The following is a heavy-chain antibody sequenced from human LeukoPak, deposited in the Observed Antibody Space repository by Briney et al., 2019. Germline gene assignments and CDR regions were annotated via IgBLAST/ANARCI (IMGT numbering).Heavy chain of an antibody. V-gene: IGHV4-39*07. CDR2: IYYSGST. J-gene: IGHJ4*02. D-gene: IGHD3-16*01. CDR3: ARDDLITFGVTRGKYFDY. CDR1: GGSISSSSYY. Sequence: PSETLSLTCTVSGGSISSSSYYWGWIRQPPGKGLEWIGSIYYSGSTYYNPSLKSRVTISVDTSKNQFSLKLSSVTAADTAVYYCARDDLITFGVTRGKYFDYWGQGTLVTVSS.